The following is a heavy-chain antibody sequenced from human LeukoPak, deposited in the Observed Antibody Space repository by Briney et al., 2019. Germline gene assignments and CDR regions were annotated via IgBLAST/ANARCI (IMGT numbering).Heavy chain of an antibody. Sequence: ASVKVSFKASGYTFTGYYMHWVRQAPGQGLEWMGWINPNSGGTNYAQKFQGRVTMTRDTSISTAYMELSRLRSDDTAVYYCARDNIAAAGRTSGGYYYYGMDVWGQGTTVTVSS. CDR2: INPNSGGT. V-gene: IGHV1-2*02. J-gene: IGHJ6*02. D-gene: IGHD6-13*01. CDR3: ARDNIAAAGRTSGGYYYYGMDV. CDR1: GYTFTGYY.